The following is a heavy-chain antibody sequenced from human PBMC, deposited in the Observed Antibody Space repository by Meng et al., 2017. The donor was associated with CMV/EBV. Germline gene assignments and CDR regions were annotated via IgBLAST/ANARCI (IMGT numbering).Heavy chain of an antibody. Sequence: ASVKVSCKASGYTFTGYYMHWVRQAPGQGLEWMGWINPNSGGPNYAQKFQGRVTMTRDTSISTAYMELSRLRSDDTAVYYCAIVLRYFDWSSLGYWGQGTLVTVSS. CDR1: GYTFTGYY. CDR2: INPNSGGP. D-gene: IGHD3-9*01. CDR3: AIVLRYFDWSSLGY. J-gene: IGHJ4*02. V-gene: IGHV1-2*02.